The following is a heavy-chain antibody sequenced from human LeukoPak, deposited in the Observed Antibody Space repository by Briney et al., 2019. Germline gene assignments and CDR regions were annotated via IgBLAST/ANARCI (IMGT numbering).Heavy chain of an antibody. CDR2: VSSSSSTI. V-gene: IGHV3-48*01. J-gene: IGHJ5*02. Sequence: GGSLRLSCAASGFTFSSYSMNWVRQAPGKGLEWVSYVSSSSSTIYYADSVKGRFTISRDNAKNSLYLQMNSLRAEDTAVYYCARDGYSSSWGQGTLVTVSS. CDR3: ARDGYSSS. CDR1: GFTFSSYS. D-gene: IGHD2-15*01.